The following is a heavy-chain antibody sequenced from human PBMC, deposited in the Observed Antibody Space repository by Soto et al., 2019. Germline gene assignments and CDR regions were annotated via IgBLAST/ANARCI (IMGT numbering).Heavy chain of an antibody. CDR2: IYHSGSA. CDR3: ARDKITGLFDD. V-gene: IGHV4-4*02. CDR1: GGSISSRKW. J-gene: IGHJ4*02. D-gene: IGHD2-8*02. Sequence: PSETLSLTCAVSGGSISSRKWWSWVRQPPGKGLEWIGEIYHSGSANYNPSLKSRVTISVDKSKSQFSLKMNSVTAADTAVYYCARDKITGLFDDWGQGTLVTVSS.